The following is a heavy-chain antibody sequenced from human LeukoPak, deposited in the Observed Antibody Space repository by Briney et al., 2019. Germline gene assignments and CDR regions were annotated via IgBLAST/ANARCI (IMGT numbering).Heavy chain of an antibody. V-gene: IGHV3-21*01. J-gene: IGHJ4*02. CDR3: ASSMVYAMFDY. D-gene: IGHD2-8*01. CDR1: ELTFSSYS. Sequence: GGSLRLSVQASELTFSSYSMNWVRQAPGKGLEWVSSISSSSSYIYYADSVKGRFTISRDNAKNSLYLQMNSLRAEDTAVYYCASSMVYAMFDYWGQGTLVTVSS. CDR2: ISSSSSYI.